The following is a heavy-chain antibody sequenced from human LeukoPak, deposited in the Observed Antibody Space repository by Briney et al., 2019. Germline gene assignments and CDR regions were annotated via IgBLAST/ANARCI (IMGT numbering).Heavy chain of an antibody. Sequence: GGSLRLSCAASGFIFSDHYLDWVRQAPGKGLEWAGRSRNKDRTYTTEYAASVKGRFTISRDDSKKSLYLQMNSLKTEDTAIYYCALTVWDLKLGYWGPGTLVTVSS. CDR3: ALTVWDLKLGY. J-gene: IGHJ4*02. CDR2: SRNKDRTYTT. D-gene: IGHD1-26*01. CDR1: GFIFSDHY. V-gene: IGHV3-72*01.